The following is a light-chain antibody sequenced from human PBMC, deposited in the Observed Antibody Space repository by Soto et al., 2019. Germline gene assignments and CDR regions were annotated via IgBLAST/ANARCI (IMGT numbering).Light chain of an antibody. V-gene: IGLV2-23*01. Sequence: QSALTQPASVSGSPGQSITISCTGTSSDIGGYNFVSWYQQYPGTAPKLVIYEGAKRPPGVSNRFSGSKSGNTASLSISGLQAEDEADYYCSSYAGSSTLVFGGGTKVTVL. CDR3: SSYAGSSTLV. J-gene: IGLJ3*02. CDR2: EGA. CDR1: SSDIGGYNF.